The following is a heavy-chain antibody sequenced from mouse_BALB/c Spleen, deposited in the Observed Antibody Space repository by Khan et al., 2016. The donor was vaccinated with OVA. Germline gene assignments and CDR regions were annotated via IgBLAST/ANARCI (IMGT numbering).Heavy chain of an antibody. V-gene: IGHV9-3-1*01. J-gene: IGHJ4*01. CDR1: GYTFTNYG. Sequence: QIQLVQSGPELKKPGETVKISCKASGYTFTNYGMNWVKQSPGKALKWMGWINTYTGEPTYADDFKGRFAFSLETSASTAYLQINNLKDEDTATYFCARPPCVSYTLDHWGQGTLVTVSS. CDR3: ARPPCVSYTLDH. CDR2: INTYTGEP.